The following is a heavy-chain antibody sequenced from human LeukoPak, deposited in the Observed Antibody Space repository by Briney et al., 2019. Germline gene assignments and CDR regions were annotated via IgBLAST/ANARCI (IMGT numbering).Heavy chain of an antibody. CDR3: ASSRCSSTSCYQVFDY. CDR1: GYTLSELS. J-gene: IGHJ4*02. D-gene: IGHD2-2*01. CDR2: FDPEGGET. Sequence: ASVKVSCKVSGYTLSELSMHWVRQAPGKGLEWMGGFDPEGGETIYAQKFQGRVTMTEDTSTDTAYMELSSLRSEDTAVYYCASSRCSSTSCYQVFDYWGQGTLVTVSS. V-gene: IGHV1-24*01.